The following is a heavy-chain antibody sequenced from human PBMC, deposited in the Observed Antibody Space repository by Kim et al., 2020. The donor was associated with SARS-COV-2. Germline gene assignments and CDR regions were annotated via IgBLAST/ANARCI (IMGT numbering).Heavy chain of an antibody. CDR3: ARGKDYGDYDYYYYYGMDV. V-gene: IGHV3-30*07. D-gene: IGHD4-17*01. J-gene: IGHJ6*02. Sequence: GRFTISRDSSKNTLYLQMNTLRAEDTAVYYCARGKDYGDYDYYYYYGMDVWGQGTTVTVSS.